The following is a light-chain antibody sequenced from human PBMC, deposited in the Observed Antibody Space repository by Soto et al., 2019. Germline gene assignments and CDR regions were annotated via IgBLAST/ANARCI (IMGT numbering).Light chain of an antibody. V-gene: IGLV2-14*01. CDR1: SSDLAIYNY. J-gene: IGLJ1*01. CDR2: QVT. Sequence: QSALTQPASVSGSPGQSITISCTGTSSDLAIYNYVSWYQQQPGKAPKLMIYQVTNRPSGVSNRFSGSRSCNTASLTTSGLQAEDEADYYCSSYADSSNYVFGTGTKVTVL. CDR3: SSYADSSNYV.